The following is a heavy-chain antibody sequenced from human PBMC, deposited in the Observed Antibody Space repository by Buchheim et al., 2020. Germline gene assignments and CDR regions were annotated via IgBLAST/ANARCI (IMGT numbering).Heavy chain of an antibody. V-gene: IGHV3-11*01. D-gene: IGHD3-22*01. CDR2: ISSSGDTL. Sequence: QVQLVESGGGLVKPGGSLRLSCAASGFSISDHYMSWVRQAPGKGLEWMSYISSSGDTLYYADSVKGRFSISRDGAKNSLFLQMNSLRAEDTAVYYCAIFSRYFYDSSGFPFDFWGQGAL. CDR1: GFSISDHY. J-gene: IGHJ4*02. CDR3: AIFSRYFYDSSGFPFDF.